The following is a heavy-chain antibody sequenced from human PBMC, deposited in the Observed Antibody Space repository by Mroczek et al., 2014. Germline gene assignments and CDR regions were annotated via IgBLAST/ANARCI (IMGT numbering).Heavy chain of an antibody. CDR2: ISWNSGSI. D-gene: IGHD1-26*01. V-gene: IGHV3-9*01. Sequence: VQLVQSGGGLVQPGRSLRLSCAASGFTFDDYAMHWVRQAPGKGLEWVSGISWNSGSIGYADSVKGRFTISRDNAKNSLYLQMNSLRAEDTALYYCAKDEGIIVGVTGAFDIVGQGTMVTVSS. CDR3: AKDEGIIVGVTGAFDI. CDR1: GFTFDDYA. J-gene: IGHJ3*02.